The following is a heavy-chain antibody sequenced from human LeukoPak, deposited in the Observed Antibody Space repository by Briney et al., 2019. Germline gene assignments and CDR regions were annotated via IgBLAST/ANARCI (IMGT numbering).Heavy chain of an antibody. CDR1: GFTVSSNY. CDR2: IYSGGST. Sequence: PGGSLRLSCAASGFTVSSNYMTWVRQAAGKGPEWVSVIYSGGSTYYADSVKGRFTISRHNSKNTLYLQMDSLIPEDTAVYYCARDLRGGGIDAFDIWGQGTMVTVSS. CDR3: ARDLRGGGIDAFDI. D-gene: IGHD4-23*01. J-gene: IGHJ3*02. V-gene: IGHV3-53*04.